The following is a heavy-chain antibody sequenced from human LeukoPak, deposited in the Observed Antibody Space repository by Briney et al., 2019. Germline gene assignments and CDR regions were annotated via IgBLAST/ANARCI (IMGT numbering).Heavy chain of an antibody. Sequence: GASVKVSCKASGGTFSSYAISWVRQAPGHGLEWMGGIIPTFGTANYAQKFQGRVTITADESTSTAYMELSSLRSEDTAVYYCARVGYCSGGSCYYYYYGMDVWGQGTTVTVSS. CDR2: IIPTFGTA. D-gene: IGHD2-15*01. CDR1: GGTFSSYA. CDR3: ARVGYCSGGSCYYYYYGMDV. V-gene: IGHV1-69*13. J-gene: IGHJ6*02.